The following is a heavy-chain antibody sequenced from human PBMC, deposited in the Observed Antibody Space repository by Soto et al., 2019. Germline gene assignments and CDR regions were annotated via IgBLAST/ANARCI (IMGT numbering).Heavy chain of an antibody. D-gene: IGHD2-2*01. CDR2: IYPGDSDT. V-gene: IGHV5-51*01. J-gene: IGHJ6*03. Sequence: PGESLKISCKGSGYRFISYWIAWVRQMPGKGLEWMGIIYPGDSDTRYSPSFQGQVTISADRSISTAYLQWSSLKASDTAIYYCATRYCISTSCYGTPYYYMDVWSKGTTVTVSS. CDR3: ATRYCISTSCYGTPYYYMDV. CDR1: GYRFISYW.